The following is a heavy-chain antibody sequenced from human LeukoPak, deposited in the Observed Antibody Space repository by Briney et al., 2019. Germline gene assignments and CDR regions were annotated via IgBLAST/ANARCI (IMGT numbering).Heavy chain of an antibody. CDR2: ISYDGSNK. CDR1: GFTFSSYA. J-gene: IGHJ4*02. Sequence: GRSLRHSCAASGFTFSSYAMHWVRQAPGKGLEWVAVISYDGSNKYYADSVKGRFTISRDNSKNTLYLQMNSLRAEDTAVYYCAREGLYSYGPFDYWGQGTLVTVSS. D-gene: IGHD5-18*01. CDR3: AREGLYSYGPFDY. V-gene: IGHV3-30*04.